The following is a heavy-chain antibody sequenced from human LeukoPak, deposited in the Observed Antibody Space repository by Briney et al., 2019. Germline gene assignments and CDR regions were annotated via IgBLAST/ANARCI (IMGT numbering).Heavy chain of an antibody. V-gene: IGHV3-7*01. D-gene: IGHD5-18*01. CDR3: ARDLAYSRLDY. Sequence: QAGGSLRLPCAVSGLTFSSSWMDWVRQAPGKGLEWVASINPEGSEKYSAGSVKGRFTISRDNAKSSLYLQMDSLRVEDTAFYYCARDLAYSRLDYWGQGVLVTVSS. CDR2: INPEGSEK. J-gene: IGHJ4*02. CDR1: GLTFSSSW.